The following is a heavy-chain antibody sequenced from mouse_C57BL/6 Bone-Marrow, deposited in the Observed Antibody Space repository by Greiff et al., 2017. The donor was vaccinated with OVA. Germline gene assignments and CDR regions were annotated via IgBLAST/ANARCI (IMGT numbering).Heavy chain of an antibody. V-gene: IGHV10-1*01. Sequence: EVHLVESGGGLVQPKGSLKLSCAASGFSFNTYAMNWVRQAPGKGLEWVARIRSKSNNYATYYADSVKDRFTISRDDSESMLYLQMNNLKTEDTAMYYCVRPGRSYAMDYWGQGTSVTVSS. CDR1: GFSFNTYA. CDR2: IRSKSNNYAT. CDR3: VRPGRSYAMDY. J-gene: IGHJ4*01.